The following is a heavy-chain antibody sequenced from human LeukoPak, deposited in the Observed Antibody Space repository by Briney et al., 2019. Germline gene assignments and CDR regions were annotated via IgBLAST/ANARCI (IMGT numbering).Heavy chain of an antibody. V-gene: IGHV4-31*03. CDR2: IYYSGST. D-gene: IGHD2-2*01. CDR1: GGSISIGGYY. CDR3: ARHVTLIIVVVPAAGYWFDP. J-gene: IGHJ5*02. Sequence: SQTLSLTCTVYGGSISIGGYYWSWIRQHPGKGLEWIGYIYYSGSTYYNPSLKSRVTISVDTSKNQFSLKLSSVTAADTAVYYCARHVTLIIVVVPAAGYWFDPWGQGTLVTVSS.